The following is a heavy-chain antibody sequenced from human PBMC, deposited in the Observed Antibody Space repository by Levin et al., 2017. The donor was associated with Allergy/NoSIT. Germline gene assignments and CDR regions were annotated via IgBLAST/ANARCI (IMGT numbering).Heavy chain of an antibody. D-gene: IGHD1-26*01. CDR3: ARLGDGSYYERAFDY. CDR1: GGSISSSSYY. Sequence: SQTLSLPCTVSGGSISSSSYYWGWIRQPPGKGLEWIGSIYYSGSTTYNPSLKSRVTISVDTSKNQFSLKLSSVTAADTAVFYCARLGDGSYYERAFDYWGQGTLVTVSS. J-gene: IGHJ4*02. CDR2: IYYSGST. V-gene: IGHV4-39*01.